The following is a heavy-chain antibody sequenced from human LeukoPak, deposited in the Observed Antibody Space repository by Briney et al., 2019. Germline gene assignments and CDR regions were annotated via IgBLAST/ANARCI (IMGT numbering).Heavy chain of an antibody. Sequence: SETLSLTCTVSGGSIRSYYWNWIRQPPGKGLEWIGYIYYSGSTNYNPSLKSRVTISVDTSKNQFSLKLSSVTAADTAVYYCATKRADYFDYWGQGTLVTVSS. V-gene: IGHV4-59*01. J-gene: IGHJ4*02. CDR1: GGSIRSYY. CDR3: ATKRADYFDY. D-gene: IGHD6-25*01. CDR2: IYYSGST.